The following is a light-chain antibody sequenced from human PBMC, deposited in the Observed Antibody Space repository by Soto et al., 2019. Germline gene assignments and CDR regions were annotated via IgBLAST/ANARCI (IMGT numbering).Light chain of an antibody. CDR3: QQYNNWLFMYT. V-gene: IGKV3-15*01. Sequence: EIVMTQSPATLSVSPGERATLSCRARRSVSSNFAWYQQKPCQAPRLLMYGASTRATGIPARFSGSGSGTEFTLTISSLKSEDFAVYYCQQYNNWLFMYTFGQGTKLEIK. CDR2: GAS. J-gene: IGKJ2*01. CDR1: RSVSSN.